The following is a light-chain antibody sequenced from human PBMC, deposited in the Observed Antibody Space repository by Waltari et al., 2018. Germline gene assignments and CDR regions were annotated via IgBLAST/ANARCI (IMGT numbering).Light chain of an antibody. CDR1: KLSSQH. Sequence: SSELTQPPSVSVSPGQTARIPCPGDKLSSQHVSWYQQKPGQTPIIIIRKDTERPSGVPERFSGSTSGTTVTLTITGVQPEDEADYYCQSAHPNTGVVFGGGTKLTVL. CDR2: KDT. CDR3: QSAHPNTGVV. V-gene: IGLV3-25*03. J-gene: IGLJ2*01.